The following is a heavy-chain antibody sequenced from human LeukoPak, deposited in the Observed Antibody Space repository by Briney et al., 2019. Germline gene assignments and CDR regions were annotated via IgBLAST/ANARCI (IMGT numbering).Heavy chain of an antibody. CDR2: IYYSGST. CDR3: ARGTPGKSGSLPDY. CDR1: GGSISSYY. V-gene: IGHV4-59*12. Sequence: PSETLSLTCTVPGGSISSYYWSWLRQPPGKGLAWVGYIYYSGSTNYNPSLKSRVTISVDTSKNQFSLKLSSVTAADTAVYYCARGTPGKSGSLPDYWGQGTLVTVSS. D-gene: IGHD1-26*01. J-gene: IGHJ4*02.